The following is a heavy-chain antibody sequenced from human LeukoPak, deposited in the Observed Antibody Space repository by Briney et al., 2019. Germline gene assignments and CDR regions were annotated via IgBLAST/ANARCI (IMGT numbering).Heavy chain of an antibody. J-gene: IGHJ6*01. D-gene: IGHD3-10*01. CDR3: ASEFYYG. Sequence: PSETLSHTCAVYGGSFSSYYWSWIRQPPGQGLEWIGEIDHNGNTNYNPSLKSRVTISVDTSKNHFSLRMNSVTAADTAVYYCASEFYYG. CDR2: IDHNGNT. CDR1: GGSFSSYY. V-gene: IGHV4-34*01.